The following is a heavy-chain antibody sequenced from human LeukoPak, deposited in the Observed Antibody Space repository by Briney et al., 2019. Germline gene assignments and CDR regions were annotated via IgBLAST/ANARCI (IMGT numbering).Heavy chain of an antibody. J-gene: IGHJ4*02. V-gene: IGHV5-51*01. Sequence: GESLKISCKGSGYSFASYWIAWVRQMPGKGLEWMGIIYPGDSDTRYSPSFQGQVTISADKSISTAYLQWSSLKAWDTAIYYCGRQWGDCSSTSCYSAYWGQGTLVTVSS. CDR3: GRQWGDCSSTSCYSAY. CDR2: IYPGDSDT. CDR1: GYSFASYW. D-gene: IGHD2-2*01.